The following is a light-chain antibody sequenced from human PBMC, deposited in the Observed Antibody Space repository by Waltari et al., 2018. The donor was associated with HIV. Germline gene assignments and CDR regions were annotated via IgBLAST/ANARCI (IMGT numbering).Light chain of an antibody. V-gene: IGKV1-33*01. CDR1: QDINNY. Sequence: DIQMTPPHSSLSASVGDRVTITCQASQDINNYLNWYQQKPGAAPKLLIYAVANLEAGVPSRFRGSGSGSTFSLTINNLQLEDAATYFCQHYDFLPFSFGPGTRV. CDR3: QHYDFLPFS. J-gene: IGKJ3*01. CDR2: AVA.